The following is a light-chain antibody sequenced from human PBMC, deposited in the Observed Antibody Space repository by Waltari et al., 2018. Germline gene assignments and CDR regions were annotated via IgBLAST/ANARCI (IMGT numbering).Light chain of an antibody. CDR3: MQGLQIPWT. Sequence: EIVMTKSPLSLPVTPGEPASISCRSSQSLLHSNVNTYLEWFLQRPGQSPQFLIFLAYRRASGVPDRLSGYGSGTDFTLNISRVEAEDVGIYYCMQGLQIPWTCGQGTRADIK. J-gene: IGKJ1*01. CDR1: QSLLHSNVNTY. CDR2: LAY. V-gene: IGKV2-28*01.